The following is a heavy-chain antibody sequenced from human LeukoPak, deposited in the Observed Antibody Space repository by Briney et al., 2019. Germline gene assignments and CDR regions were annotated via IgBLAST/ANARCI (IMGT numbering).Heavy chain of an antibody. D-gene: IGHD1-26*01. J-gene: IGHJ4*02. Sequence: GASVKVSCKASGYTFTAYYLHWVRQAPGQGLEWLGWINSNNGDTGYAQKFQGRFTMTRDTSISTVYMELNRLRSDDTAVYYCARESLHGTKEFDSWGQGTLVTVSS. CDR3: ARESLHGTKEFDS. V-gene: IGHV1-2*02. CDR1: GYTFTAYY. CDR2: INSNNGDT.